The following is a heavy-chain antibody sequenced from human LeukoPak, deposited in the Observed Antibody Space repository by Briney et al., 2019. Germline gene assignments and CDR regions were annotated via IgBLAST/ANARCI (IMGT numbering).Heavy chain of an antibody. CDR2: IYHSGST. J-gene: IGHJ4*02. CDR3: ARDGGSDQYYFDN. CDR1: GGSFSGYY. Sequence: PSETLSLTCAVFGGSFSGYYWSWIRQPPGKGLEWIGEIYHSGSTNYNPSLKSRVTISVDTSKNQFSLKLSTVTAADTAMYYCARDGGSDQYYFDNWGQGTLVTVSS. V-gene: IGHV4-34*01. D-gene: IGHD6-19*01.